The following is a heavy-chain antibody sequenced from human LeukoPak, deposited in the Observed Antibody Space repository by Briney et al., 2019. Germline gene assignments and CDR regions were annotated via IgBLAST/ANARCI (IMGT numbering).Heavy chain of an antibody. CDR1: GFTFSSYS. CDR2: ISSSSSYI. CDR3: ATLYDLAY. V-gene: IGHV3-21*01. D-gene: IGHD5/OR15-5a*01. Sequence: PGGSLRLSCAASGFTFSSYSMNWVRQAPGKGLEWVSSISSSSSYIYYADSVKGRFTISRDNSKNTLYLQMSSLRAEDTAVYYCATLYDLAYWGQGTLVTVSS. J-gene: IGHJ4*02.